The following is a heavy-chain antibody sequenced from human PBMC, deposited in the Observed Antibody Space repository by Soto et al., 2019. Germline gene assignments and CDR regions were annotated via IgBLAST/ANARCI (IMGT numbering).Heavy chain of an antibody. V-gene: IGHV4-4*02. Sequence: PSETLSLTCAVSGGSISSSKWWSGVRQPPGKGLEWIGEIYHSGSTNYNPSLKSRVTISVDKSKNQFSLKLSSVTAADTAVYYCARDSRYFDWLGAFDIWGQGTMVTVSS. CDR3: ARDSRYFDWLGAFDI. J-gene: IGHJ3*02. D-gene: IGHD3-9*01. CDR2: IYHSGST. CDR1: GGSISSSKW.